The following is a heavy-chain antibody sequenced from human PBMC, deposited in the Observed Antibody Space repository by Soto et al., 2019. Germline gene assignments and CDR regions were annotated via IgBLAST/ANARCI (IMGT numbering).Heavy chain of an antibody. CDR2: FDPEDGET. CDR3: ATGQKYYYDSSGYYY. J-gene: IGHJ4*02. Sequence: GASVKVSCKVSGYTLTELSMHWVRQAPGKGLEWMGGFDPEDGETIYAQKFQGRVTMTEDTSTDTAYMELSSLRSEDAAVYYCATGQKYYYDSSGYYYWGQGTLVTVSS. CDR1: GYTLTELS. V-gene: IGHV1-24*01. D-gene: IGHD3-22*01.